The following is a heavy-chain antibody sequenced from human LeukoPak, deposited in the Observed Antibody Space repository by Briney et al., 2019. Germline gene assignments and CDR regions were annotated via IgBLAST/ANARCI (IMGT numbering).Heavy chain of an antibody. V-gene: IGHV3-23*01. Sequence: GGSLRLSCAASGFTFSSYAMSWVRQAAGKGLEWVSAITHSGYGTYYADSVKGRFTISRDNSKNTLYLQMNSLRAEDTAVYFCAKDARRSSGWWFFDHWGQGTLVTVSS. J-gene: IGHJ4*02. CDR1: GFTFSSYA. CDR2: ITHSGYGT. CDR3: AKDARRSSGWWFFDH. D-gene: IGHD6-19*01.